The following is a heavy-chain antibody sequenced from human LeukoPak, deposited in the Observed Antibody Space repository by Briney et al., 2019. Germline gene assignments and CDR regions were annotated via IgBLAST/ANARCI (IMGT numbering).Heavy chain of an antibody. J-gene: IGHJ4*02. CDR2: INPNSGGT. CDR1: GYTFSNYA. D-gene: IGHD4-17*01. V-gene: IGHV1-2*06. CDR3: ARVPFEDYEGNFDY. Sequence: ASVKVSCKASGYTFSNYAMNWVRQAPGQGLEWMGRINPNSGGTNYAQKFQGRVTMTRDTSISTAYMELSRLRSDDTAVYYCARVPFEDYEGNFDYWGQGTLVTVSS.